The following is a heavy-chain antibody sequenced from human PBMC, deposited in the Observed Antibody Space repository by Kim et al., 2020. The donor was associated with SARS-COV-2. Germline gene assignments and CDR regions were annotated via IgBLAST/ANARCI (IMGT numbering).Heavy chain of an antibody. CDR1: GFTFSGSA. CDR2: IRSKANGYAT. CDR3: TSVPGTTLAFWDAFD. Sequence: GGSLRLSCAASGFTFSGSAIHWVRQASGKGLEWVGRIRSKANGYATAYAASVKGRITISSDDSKHTAHLHMNSLKTEDTSVYYCTSVPGTTLAFWDAFD. D-gene: IGHD1-1*01. V-gene: IGHV3-73*01. J-gene: IGHJ3*02.